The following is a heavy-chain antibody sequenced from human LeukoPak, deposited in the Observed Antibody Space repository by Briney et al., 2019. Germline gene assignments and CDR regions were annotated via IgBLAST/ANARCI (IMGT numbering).Heavy chain of an antibody. V-gene: IGHV4-39*07. Sequence: PSETLSLTCTVSGGSIRSSDYYWGWLRQPPGKGLEWIGNIYDSGSTKYNPSLKSRVTISVHTSKNQFSLRLSSVAAADTAVYYCARESYGSGSYNTWFDPWGQGTLVIVSS. D-gene: IGHD3-10*01. J-gene: IGHJ5*02. CDR1: GGSIRSSDYY. CDR3: ARESYGSGSYNTWFDP. CDR2: IYDSGST.